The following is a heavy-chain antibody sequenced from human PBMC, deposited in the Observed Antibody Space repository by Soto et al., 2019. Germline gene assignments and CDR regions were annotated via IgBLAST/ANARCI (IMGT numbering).Heavy chain of an antibody. D-gene: IGHD2-15*01. CDR3: ARHTPAISISDH. CDR2: INYSGST. Sequence: QLQLQESGPGLVKPSETLSLTCTVSGGSISSSSYYWGWIRQPPGKGLEGIGSINYSGSTYYNPFLQRRVTISVDTSKNQFSLKLRSVTAADTAVYYCARHTPAISISDHWGQGTLVTVSS. CDR1: GGSISSSSYY. J-gene: IGHJ4*02. V-gene: IGHV4-39*01.